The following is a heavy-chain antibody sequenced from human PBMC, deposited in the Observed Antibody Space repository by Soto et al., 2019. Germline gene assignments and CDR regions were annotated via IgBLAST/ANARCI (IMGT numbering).Heavy chain of an antibody. V-gene: IGHV4-31*03. CDR3: ARAFISAAVCLFDY. D-gene: IGHD6-13*01. CDR1: GGSISSGGYY. J-gene: IGHJ4*02. Sequence: QVQLQESGPGLVKPSQTLSLTCTVSGGSISSGGYYWSWIRQHPGKGLEWIGYIYYSGSTYYNPALNNRVTISVDTSKNQFSLKLSSVTAADTAVYSCARAFISAAVCLFDYWGQGTLVIVSS. CDR2: IYYSGST.